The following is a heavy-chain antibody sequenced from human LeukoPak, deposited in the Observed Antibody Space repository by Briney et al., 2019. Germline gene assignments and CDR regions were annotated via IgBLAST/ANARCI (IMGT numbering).Heavy chain of an antibody. Sequence: PGGSLRLSCAASGFTFSSYAMSWVRQAPGKGLEWVSVISGSGGSTYYADSVKGRFTISRDNSKNTLYLQMNSLRAEDTAVYYCAKVAVAARFLEWLFFFDYWGQGTLVTVSS. D-gene: IGHD3-3*01. CDR1: GFTFSSYA. CDR3: AKVAVAARFLEWLFFFDY. J-gene: IGHJ4*02. CDR2: ISGSGGST. V-gene: IGHV3-23*01.